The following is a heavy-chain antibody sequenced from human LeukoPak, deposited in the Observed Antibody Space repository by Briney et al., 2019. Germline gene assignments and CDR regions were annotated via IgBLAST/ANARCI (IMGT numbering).Heavy chain of an antibody. Sequence: GGSLRLSCAASGFTFSSYAMHWVRQAPGKGLEWVAVISYDGSNKYYADSVKGRFTISRDNSKNTLYLQMNSLRAEDTAVYYCARDLDSSSWDYWGQGTLVTVSS. J-gene: IGHJ4*02. CDR3: ARDLDSSSWDY. CDR1: GFTFSSYA. V-gene: IGHV3-30*04. CDR2: ISYDGSNK. D-gene: IGHD6-13*01.